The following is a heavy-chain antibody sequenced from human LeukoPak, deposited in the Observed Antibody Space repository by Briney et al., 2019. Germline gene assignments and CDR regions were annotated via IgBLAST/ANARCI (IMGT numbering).Heavy chain of an antibody. V-gene: IGHV4-61*02. Sequence: PSQTLSLTCTVSGGSISSGSYYWSWIRQPAGKGLEWIGRIYTSGSTNYNPSLKSRVTISVDTSKNQFSLKLSSVTAADTAVYYCARDPISYGSGENTFGYWGQGTLVTVSS. CDR3: ARDPISYGSGENTFGY. J-gene: IGHJ4*02. CDR2: IYTSGST. CDR1: GGSISSGSYY. D-gene: IGHD3-10*01.